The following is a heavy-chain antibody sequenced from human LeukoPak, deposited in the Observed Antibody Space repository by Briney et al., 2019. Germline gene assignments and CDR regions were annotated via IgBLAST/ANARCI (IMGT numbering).Heavy chain of an antibody. Sequence: PGRSLRLSCAGSGYTFSSYGMHWVRQAPGKGLEWVAVISYDGSNKYYADSVKGRFTISRDNSKNTLYLQMNSLRAEDTAVYYCAKGYCSSTSCPLNYWGQGTLVTVSS. V-gene: IGHV3-30*18. CDR3: AKGYCSSTSCPLNY. CDR2: ISYDGSNK. D-gene: IGHD2-2*01. CDR1: GYTFSSYG. J-gene: IGHJ4*02.